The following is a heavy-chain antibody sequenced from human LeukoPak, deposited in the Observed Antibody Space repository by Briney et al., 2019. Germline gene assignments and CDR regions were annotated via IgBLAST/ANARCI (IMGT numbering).Heavy chain of an antibody. CDR3: ATYCVGVGGRGH. CDR2: DGHT. D-gene: IGHD2-21*01. J-gene: IGHJ4*02. CDR1: GGSVSSGYFH. Sequence: SETLSLTCTVSGGSVSSGYFHWSWIRQAPGKGLEWIGHDGHTNYNPSLRSRVTISIDTSSNQFSLRLNSVTAADTGVYYCATYCVGVGGRGHWGPGTLVTVSS. V-gene: IGHV4-61*01.